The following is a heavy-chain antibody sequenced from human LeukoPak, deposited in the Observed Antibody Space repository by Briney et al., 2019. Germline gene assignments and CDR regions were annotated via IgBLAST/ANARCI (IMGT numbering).Heavy chain of an antibody. J-gene: IGHJ4*02. D-gene: IGHD6-13*01. CDR1: GGSFSDYY. CDR2: INHSGGT. V-gene: IGHV4-34*01. Sequence: PSETLSLTCAVYGGSFSDYYWSWIRQPPGKGLEWIGEINHSGGTNYYPSLKSRVTISLDTSKNQFSLKLRSVTAADTAVYYCARDNRFSSWDAPLDYWGQGTLVTVSS. CDR3: ARDNRFSSWDAPLDY.